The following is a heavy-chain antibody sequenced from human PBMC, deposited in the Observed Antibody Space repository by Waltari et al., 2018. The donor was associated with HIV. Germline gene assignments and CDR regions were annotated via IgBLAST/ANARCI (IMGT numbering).Heavy chain of an antibody. J-gene: IGHJ4*02. CDR1: GITFKNAW. Sequence: DVQLVESGGGLVKPGGSLRLSCAVSGITFKNAWLSWVRQGPGKGLQCLGHIRSKSDGWTTDDAAPVRGRFTISTDDLNNTMSLEMKSLKVEDTGVYYCTTFEMGSTRNYWGQGTLVTVSS. CDR3: TTFEMGSTRNY. CDR2: IRSKSDGWTT. V-gene: IGHV3-15*01. D-gene: IGHD1-26*01.